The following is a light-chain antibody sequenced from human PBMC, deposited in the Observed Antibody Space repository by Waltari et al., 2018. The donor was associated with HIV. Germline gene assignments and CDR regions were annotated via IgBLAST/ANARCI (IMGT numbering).Light chain of an antibody. CDR2: STT. CDR1: TGSVIGPNY. J-gene: IGLJ3*02. Sequence: QTVVTQEPSLTVSPGGTVTLTCASSTGSVIGPNYATWFQQKPGQAPRALIYSTTNKPSWTPARFSGSFLGGKAALTLSGVQPEDEADYYCLLYFGSVQLFGGGTKLTVL. V-gene: IGLV7-43*01. CDR3: LLYFGSVQL.